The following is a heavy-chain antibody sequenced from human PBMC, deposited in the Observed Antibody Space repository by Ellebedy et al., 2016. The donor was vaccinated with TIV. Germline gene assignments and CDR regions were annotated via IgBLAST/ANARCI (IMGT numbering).Heavy chain of an antibody. J-gene: IGHJ2*01. CDR3: VKVQGGAYWYFDL. V-gene: IGHV3-64D*06. D-gene: IGHD1-1*01. CDR1: GFTFSSYA. Sequence: PGGSLRLSCSASGFTFSSYAMHWVRQAPGKGLEYVSAISSNGGSTYYADSVKGRFTISRDNSKNTLYLQMSSLRAEDRAVYYCVKVQGGAYWYFDLWGRGTLVTVSS. CDR2: ISSNGGST.